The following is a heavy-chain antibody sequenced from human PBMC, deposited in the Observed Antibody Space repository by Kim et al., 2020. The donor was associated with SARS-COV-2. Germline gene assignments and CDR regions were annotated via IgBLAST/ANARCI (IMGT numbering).Heavy chain of an antibody. CDR2: ISYDGSNK. CDR1: GFTFSSYA. CDR3: ARAIYYNSRGCDHDAFD. D-gene: IGHD3-22*01. Sequence: GGSLRLSCAASGFTFSSYAMHWVRQAPGKGLEWVAVISYDGSNKYYADSVKGRFTISRDNSKNTLYLQMNSLRAEDTAVYYCARAIYYNSRGCDHDAFD. J-gene: IGHJ4*01. V-gene: IGHV3-30*04.